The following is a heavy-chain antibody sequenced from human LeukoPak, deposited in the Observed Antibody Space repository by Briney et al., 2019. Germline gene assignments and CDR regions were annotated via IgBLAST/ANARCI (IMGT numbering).Heavy chain of an antibody. CDR3: ARDSSGWYGFFDY. Sequence: GGSLRLSCAASGSTFSSYAMSGVRQAPGKGLEWVSVISGSGGSTNHADSVKGRFTISRDNAKNSLYLQMNSLRDEDTAVYYCARDSSGWYGFFDYWGQGTLVTVSS. V-gene: IGHV3-23*01. J-gene: IGHJ4*02. D-gene: IGHD6-19*01. CDR2: ISGSGGST. CDR1: GSTFSSYA.